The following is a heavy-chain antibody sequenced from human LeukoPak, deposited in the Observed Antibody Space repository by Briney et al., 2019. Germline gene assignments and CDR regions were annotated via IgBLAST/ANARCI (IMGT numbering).Heavy chain of an antibody. CDR2: INTDGINT. Sequence: GGSLRLSCAASGFTFSRFWMHWVRQAPGKGLVWVSRINTDGINTNYADSVKGRFTISRDNAENTLYLQMNSLRAEDTAVYYCAREASGVSSSAFDVWGQGTMVTVSS. V-gene: IGHV3-74*01. CDR1: GFTFSRFW. CDR3: AREASGVSSSAFDV. D-gene: IGHD1-26*01. J-gene: IGHJ3*01.